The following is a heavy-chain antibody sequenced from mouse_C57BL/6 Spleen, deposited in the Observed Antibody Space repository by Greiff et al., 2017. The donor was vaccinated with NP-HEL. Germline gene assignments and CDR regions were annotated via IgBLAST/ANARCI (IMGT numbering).Heavy chain of an antibody. V-gene: IGHV1-52*01. CDR2: IDPSDSET. CDR1: GYTFTSYW. J-gene: IGHJ2*01. Sequence: VQLQQPGAELVRPGSSVKLSCKASGYTFTSYWMHWVKQRPIQGLEWIGNIDPSDSETHYNQKFKDKATLTVDKSSSTAYMQLSSLTSEDSAVYYCARDYYGSRTYYFDYWGQGTTLTVSS. CDR3: ARDYYGSRTYYFDY. D-gene: IGHD1-1*01.